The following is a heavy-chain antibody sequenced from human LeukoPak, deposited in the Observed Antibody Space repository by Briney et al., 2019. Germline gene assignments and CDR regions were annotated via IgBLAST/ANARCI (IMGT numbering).Heavy chain of an antibody. CDR3: ARDCYRGGFDP. CDR1: GSTFSSYW. V-gene: IGHV3-7*03. CDR2: IKQDGSEK. Sequence: GGSLRLSCTASGSTFSSYWMNWVRQAPGKGLEWVANIKQDGSEKFYMDSVKGRFNISRDNAKNSLYLQMNSLRAEDTAVYYCARDCYRGGFDPWGQGTLVTVSS. J-gene: IGHJ5*02. D-gene: IGHD4-11*01.